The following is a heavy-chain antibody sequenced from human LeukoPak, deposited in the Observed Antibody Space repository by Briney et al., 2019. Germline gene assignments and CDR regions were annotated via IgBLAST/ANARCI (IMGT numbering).Heavy chain of an antibody. CDR2: ISGSSGST. Sequence: GGSLRLSCAASGFIFSSHAMHWVRQAPGKGLEWVSAISGSSGSTYYADSVKGRFTISRDNSKNTLYLQMNSLRAEDTAVYYCAKLKMTRDYWGQGTLVTVSS. CDR3: AKLKMTRDY. V-gene: IGHV3-23*01. CDR1: GFIFSSHA. D-gene: IGHD2-21*02. J-gene: IGHJ4*02.